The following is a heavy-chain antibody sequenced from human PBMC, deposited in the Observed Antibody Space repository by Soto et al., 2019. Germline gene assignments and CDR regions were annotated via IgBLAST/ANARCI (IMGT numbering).Heavy chain of an antibody. D-gene: IGHD3-10*01. CDR2: ISGSGGST. V-gene: IGHV3-23*01. CDR3: YGSGSQSRIYNYYYGMDV. CDR1: GFTFSSYA. Sequence: GSLRLSCAASGFTFSSYAMSWVRQAPGKGLEWVSAISGSGGSTYYADSVKGRFTISRDNSKNTLYLQMNSLRAEDTAVYYCYGSGSQSRIYNYYYGMDVWGQGTTVTVSS. J-gene: IGHJ6*02.